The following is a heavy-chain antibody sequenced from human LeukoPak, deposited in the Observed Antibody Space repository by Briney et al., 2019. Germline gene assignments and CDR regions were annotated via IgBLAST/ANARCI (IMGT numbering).Heavy chain of an antibody. V-gene: IGHV4-30-4*08. CDR2: IYYSGRT. CDR3: AREFRRYSGYDPGDY. J-gene: IGHJ4*02. CDR1: GGSISSGDYY. Sequence: PSETLSLTCTVSGGSISSGDYYWSWIRQPPGKGLEWIGYIYYSGRTYYNPSLKSRVTISVDTSKNQFSLKLSSVTAADTAVYYCAREFRRYSGYDPGDYWGQGTLVTVSS. D-gene: IGHD5-12*01.